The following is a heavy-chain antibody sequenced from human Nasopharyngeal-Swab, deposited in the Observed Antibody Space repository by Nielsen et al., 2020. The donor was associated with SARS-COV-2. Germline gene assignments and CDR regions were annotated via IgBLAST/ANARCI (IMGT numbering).Heavy chain of an antibody. J-gene: IGHJ5*02. Sequence: WIRQPPGKGLEWVSVIYSGGSTYYADSVKGRFTISRDNSKNTLYLQMNSLRAEDTAVYYCARDAILWFGELLIWFDPWGQGTLVTVSS. CDR3: ARDAILWFGELLIWFDP. CDR2: IYSGGST. D-gene: IGHD3-10*01. V-gene: IGHV3-53*01.